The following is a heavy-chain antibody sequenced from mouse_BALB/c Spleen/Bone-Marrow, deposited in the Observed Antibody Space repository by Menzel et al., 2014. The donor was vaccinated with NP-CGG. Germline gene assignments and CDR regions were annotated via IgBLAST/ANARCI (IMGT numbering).Heavy chain of an antibody. D-gene: IGHD1-2*01. CDR3: ARGGDYGFMDY. CDR1: GYAFTNYL. Sequence: VQLQESGAELVRPGTSVKVSCKASGYAFTNYLIEWVKQRPGQGLEWIGVINPGSGGTNYNEKFKGKATLTADNSTSPAYMQLSSLTSDDSAVYCCARGGDYGFMDYWGQGTSVTVSS. CDR2: INPGSGGT. V-gene: IGHV1-54*01. J-gene: IGHJ4*01.